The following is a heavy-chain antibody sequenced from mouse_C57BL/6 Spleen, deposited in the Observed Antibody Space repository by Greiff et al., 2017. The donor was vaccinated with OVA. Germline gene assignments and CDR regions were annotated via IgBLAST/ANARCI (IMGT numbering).Heavy chain of an antibody. J-gene: IGHJ2*01. CDR2: IYPGDGDT. D-gene: IGHD4-1*01. CDR3: ARGANWDVYYFGG. V-gene: IGHV1-80*01. Sequence: VMLVESGAELVKPGASVKISCKASGYAFSSYWMNWVKQRPGKGLEWIGQIYPGDGDTNYNGKFKGKATLTADKSSSTAYMQLSSLTSEDSAVYFCARGANWDVYYFGGWGPGTTLTVSS. CDR1: GYAFSSYW.